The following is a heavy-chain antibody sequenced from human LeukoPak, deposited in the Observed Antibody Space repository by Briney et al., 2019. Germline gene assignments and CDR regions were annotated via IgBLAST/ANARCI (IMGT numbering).Heavy chain of an antibody. CDR1: GGSISSYY. V-gene: IGHV4-4*07. Sequence: PSETLSLTCTVSGGSISSYYWSWIRQPAGKALEWIGRIYTSGSTNYNPSLKSRVTMSVNTSNNQFSMKLSSVPAADTAVYYCARTAKEVGAISWFAPWGQGTLVTVSS. J-gene: IGHJ5*02. D-gene: IGHD1-26*01. CDR3: ARTAKEVGAISWFAP. CDR2: IYTSGST.